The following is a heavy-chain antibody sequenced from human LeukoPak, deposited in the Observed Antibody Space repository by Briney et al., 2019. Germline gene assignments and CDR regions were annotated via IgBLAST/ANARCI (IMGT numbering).Heavy chain of an antibody. CDR1: GGSISSGSYY. V-gene: IGHV4-61*02. CDR3: ARRWGSGYAFDI. CDR2: IYTSGST. Sequence: SQTLSLTCTFSGGSISSGSYYWSWIRQPAGKGLEWIGRIYTSGSTNYNPSLKSRVTISVDTSKNQFSLKLSSVTAADTAVYYCARRWGSGYAFDIWGQGTMVTVSS. D-gene: IGHD7-27*01. J-gene: IGHJ3*02.